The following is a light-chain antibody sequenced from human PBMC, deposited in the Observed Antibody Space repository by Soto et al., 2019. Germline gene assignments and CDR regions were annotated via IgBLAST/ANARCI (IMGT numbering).Light chain of an antibody. V-gene: IGLV2-14*03. Sequence: QSVLTQPASVSGSPGQSITISCTGTSSDVGDYNYVSWYQQHPGKAPKLMIYDVSNRPSGVFNRFSGSKSGNTASLTISGLQAEDEADYYCSSYTSSNTATFGGGTKVTVL. CDR2: DVS. CDR3: SSYTSSNTAT. CDR1: SSDVGDYNY. J-gene: IGLJ2*01.